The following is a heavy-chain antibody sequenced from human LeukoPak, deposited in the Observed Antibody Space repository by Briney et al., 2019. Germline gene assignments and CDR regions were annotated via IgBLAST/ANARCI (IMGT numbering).Heavy chain of an antibody. J-gene: IGHJ4*02. V-gene: IGHV3-30*01. CDR2: ISYDGSTE. Sequence: GGSLRLSCAASGFTFSSYAVLWGRQGPGKGLEWVAVISYDGSTEYYADSVKGRFTISRDNSKNTLSLQMNSLRAEDTAVYYCARDGEMAAIRGYFDFWGQGTLVTVSS. D-gene: IGHD5-24*01. CDR1: GFTFSSYA. CDR3: ARDGEMAAIRGYFDF.